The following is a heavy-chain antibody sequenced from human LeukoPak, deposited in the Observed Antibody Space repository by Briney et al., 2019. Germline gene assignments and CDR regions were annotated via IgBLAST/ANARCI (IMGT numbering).Heavy chain of an antibody. CDR1: GFTFSSYS. Sequence: GGSLRLSCAASGFTFSSYSMNWVRQAPGKGLEWVSSISGSSSYIYYADSVKGRFTISRDNAKNSLYLQMNSLRAEDTAVYYCARDYGAAAGPYFDYWGQGTLVTVSS. D-gene: IGHD6-13*01. V-gene: IGHV3-21*01. J-gene: IGHJ4*02. CDR2: ISGSSSYI. CDR3: ARDYGAAAGPYFDY.